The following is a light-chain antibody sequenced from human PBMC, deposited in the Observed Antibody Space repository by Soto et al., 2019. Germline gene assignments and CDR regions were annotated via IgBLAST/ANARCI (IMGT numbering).Light chain of an antibody. CDR1: QRVSSH. CDR2: AAS. Sequence: ETVMTQSPVTLSVSPGDTAPLSCRASQRVSSHLAWYQQKPGQAPRLLIYAASTRATGIPVRFSGSGSETEFTLTIRSLQSEDSALYYCHQYNNWPWTFGQGTKVDIK. CDR3: HQYNNWPWT. V-gene: IGKV3-15*01. J-gene: IGKJ1*01.